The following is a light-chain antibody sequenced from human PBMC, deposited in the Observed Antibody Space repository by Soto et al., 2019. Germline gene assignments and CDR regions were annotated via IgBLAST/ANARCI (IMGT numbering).Light chain of an antibody. CDR3: QKYNSAPLT. V-gene: IGKV1-5*03. CDR1: QSISSW. J-gene: IGKJ4*01. Sequence: DIQMTQSPSTLSASVGDRVTITCRASQSISSWLAWYQQKPGKAPKLLIYKASSLESGVPSRFSGSGSGTEFTLSISSLQPDDFATYYCQKYNSAPLTFGGGTKVEIK. CDR2: KAS.